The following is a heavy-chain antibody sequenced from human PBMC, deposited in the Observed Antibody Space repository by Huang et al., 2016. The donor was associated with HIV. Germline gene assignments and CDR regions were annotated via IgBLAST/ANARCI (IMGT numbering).Heavy chain of an antibody. J-gene: IGHJ3*01. CDR3: AIGQYTSTPNAFDL. V-gene: IGHV1-2*06. Sequence: QVHLVQSGADMKKPGASVTVSCKASGYKFTGYYIHWVRQAPGQGLEGRGRVNPKTGVTYYAQKFQGRVTMTTDASVTTGYMELRSLTSDDTAIYYCAIGQYTSTPNAFDLWGQGTLVTVSS. D-gene: IGHD2-2*02. CDR1: GYKFTGYY. CDR2: VNPKTGVT.